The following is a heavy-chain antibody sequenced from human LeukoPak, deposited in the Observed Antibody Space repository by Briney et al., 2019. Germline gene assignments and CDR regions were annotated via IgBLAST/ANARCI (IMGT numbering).Heavy chain of an antibody. CDR2: IYYSGST. CDR1: GGSISSYY. V-gene: IGHV4-59*01. D-gene: IGHD3-22*01. CDR3: ASYYDSSGYADAFDI. J-gene: IGHJ3*02. Sequence: SETLSLTCTVSGGSISSYYWSWIRQPPGKGLEWIGYIYYSGSTNYNPSLKSRVTISVDTSKNQFSLKLSSVIAADTAVYYCASYYDSSGYADAFDIWGQGTMVTVSS.